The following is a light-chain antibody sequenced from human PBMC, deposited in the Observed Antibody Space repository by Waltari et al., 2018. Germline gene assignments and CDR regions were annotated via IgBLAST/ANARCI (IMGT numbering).Light chain of an antibody. CDR2: KAS. V-gene: IGKV1-5*03. CDR3: HQCNTYST. Sequence: DIQMTQSPSTLSASVGDTVTITCRASQGIGIWLAWYQQHPGIAPKLLIYKASILQTGVPSRFSGSGSGTEFTLTIANLQPDDFATYFCHQCNTYSTFGQGTKVEIK. CDR1: QGIGIW. J-gene: IGKJ1*01.